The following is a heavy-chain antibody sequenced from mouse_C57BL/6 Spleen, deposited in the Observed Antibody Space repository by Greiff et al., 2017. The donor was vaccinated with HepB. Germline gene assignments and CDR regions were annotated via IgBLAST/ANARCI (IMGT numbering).Heavy chain of an antibody. J-gene: IGHJ1*03. V-gene: IGHV1-69*01. D-gene: IGHD2-12*01. Sequence: QVQLQQPGAELVMPGASVKLSCKASGYTFTSYWMHWVKQRPGQGLEWIGEIDPSDSYTNYNQKFKGKSTLTVDKSSSTAYMQLSSLTSEDSAVYYCASYSHWYFDVWGTGTTVTVSS. CDR3: ASYSHWYFDV. CDR1: GYTFTSYW. CDR2: IDPSDSYT.